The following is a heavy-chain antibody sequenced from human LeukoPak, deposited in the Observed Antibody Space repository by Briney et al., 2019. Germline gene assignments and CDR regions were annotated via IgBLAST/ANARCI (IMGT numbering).Heavy chain of an antibody. J-gene: IGHJ4*02. D-gene: IGHD6-6*01. CDR3: ARRGRSSSNFDF. CDR2: IDPTDSYS. CDR1: GYIFTSYW. Sequence: GESLKISCKGSGYIFTSYWITWVRQMPGKGLEWMGMIDPTDSYSNYSPSFQGHVTISTDKSISTAYLQWSSLKASDTAIYYCARRGRSSSNFDFWGQGTLVTVSS. V-gene: IGHV5-10-1*01.